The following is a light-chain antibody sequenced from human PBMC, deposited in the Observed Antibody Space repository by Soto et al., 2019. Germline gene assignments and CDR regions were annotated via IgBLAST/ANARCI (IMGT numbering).Light chain of an antibody. V-gene: IGLV1-47*02. CDR2: SNN. CDR3: AAWDDSLSGYV. CDR1: SSNIGSNY. Sequence: QSVLSQPPSASGTPGQRVTISCSGSSSNIGSNYVYWYQQLPGTAPKLLIYSNNQWPSGVPDRFSGSKSGTSASLAISGLRSEDEADYSCAAWDDSLSGYVFGTGTKVTVL. J-gene: IGLJ1*01.